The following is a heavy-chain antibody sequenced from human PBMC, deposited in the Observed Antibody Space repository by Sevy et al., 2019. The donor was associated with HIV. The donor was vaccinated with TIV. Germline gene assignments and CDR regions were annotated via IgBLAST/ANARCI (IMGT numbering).Heavy chain of an antibody. CDR3: ARHVDMTTLIGGLYYFDS. CDR2: IDPRDSDT. V-gene: IGHV5-51*01. J-gene: IGHJ4*02. Sequence: GESLKISCKASGYKFTTYWIGWARQMPGKGLEWMGMIDPRDSDTRYSPSFQGQVTISADTSINTAYLQWSSLKASDTAMYFCARHVDMTTLIGGLYYFDSWGQGTLVTVSS. D-gene: IGHD4-4*01. CDR1: GYKFTTYW.